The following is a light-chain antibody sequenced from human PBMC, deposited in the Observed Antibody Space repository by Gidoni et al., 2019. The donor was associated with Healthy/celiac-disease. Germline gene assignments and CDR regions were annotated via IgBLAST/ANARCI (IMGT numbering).Light chain of an antibody. CDR3: QQYNNWPFT. V-gene: IGKV3-15*01. Sequence: EIVMTQSPATLSVSPGERATLSCRASQSVSSNLAWYQQKPGQAPRLLIYGAYTRDTGIPARFSGSGSGTEFTLTISSLQSEDFAVYYCQQYNNWPFTFGGGTKVEIK. CDR1: QSVSSN. J-gene: IGKJ4*01. CDR2: GAY.